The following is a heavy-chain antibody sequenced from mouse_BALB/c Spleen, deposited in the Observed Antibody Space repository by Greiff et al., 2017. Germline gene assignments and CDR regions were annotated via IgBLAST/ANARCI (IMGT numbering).Heavy chain of an antibody. V-gene: IGHV8-12*01. Sequence: QVTLKVSGPGILQPSQTLSLTCSFSGFSLSTSGMGVSWIRQPSGKGLEWLAHIYWDDDKRYNPSLKSRLTISKDTSSNQVFLKITSVDTADTATYYCARSYRYDFDYWGQGTTLTVSS. CDR1: GFSLSTSGMG. CDR2: IYWDDDK. CDR3: ARSYRYDFDY. J-gene: IGHJ2*01. D-gene: IGHD2-14*01.